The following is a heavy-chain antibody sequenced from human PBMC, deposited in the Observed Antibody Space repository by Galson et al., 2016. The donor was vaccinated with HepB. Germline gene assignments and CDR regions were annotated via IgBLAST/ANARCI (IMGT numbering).Heavy chain of an antibody. Sequence: SLRLSCAASGFTFSGYDMHWVRQAPGKGLEWVALISCDGRNKNYVDSVKGRFTISRDNSKNTLYLQMNSLRAEDTAVYYCAKDPLLLGVVMSAATSWGQGTLVTVSP. V-gene: IGHV3-30*18. CDR3: AKDPLLLGVVMSAATS. J-gene: IGHJ4*02. D-gene: IGHD2-15*01. CDR1: GFTFSGYD. CDR2: ISCDGRNK.